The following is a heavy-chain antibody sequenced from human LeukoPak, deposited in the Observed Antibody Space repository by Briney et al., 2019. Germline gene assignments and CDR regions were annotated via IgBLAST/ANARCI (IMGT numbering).Heavy chain of an antibody. Sequence: GGSLRLSCTTSGFTFGDYIMSWVRQAPGKGLEWVGFIRSKAYGETTDFAASVKGRFTISRDDSESIAYLQLNSLKTEDTGVYYCTRGSRIGDPSAGPDYWGQGTLVTVSS. CDR3: TRGSRIGDPSAGPDY. D-gene: IGHD6-13*01. V-gene: IGHV3-49*04. CDR1: GFTFGDYI. J-gene: IGHJ4*02. CDR2: IRSKAYGETT.